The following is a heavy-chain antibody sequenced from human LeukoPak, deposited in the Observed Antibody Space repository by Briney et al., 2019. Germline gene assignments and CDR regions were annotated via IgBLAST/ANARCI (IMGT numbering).Heavy chain of an antibody. J-gene: IGHJ4*02. CDR2: ISGSGSTT. D-gene: IGHD5-24*01. V-gene: IGHV3-11*01. Sequence: EGSRRLSCAASGFTFSDYYMTWIRQAPGKGLEWVSYISGSGSTTNYADSVRGRFTISRDNAKNSLYLQMNSLRAEDTAVYYCARDQLNFPYWGQGALVTVSS. CDR1: GFTFSDYY. CDR3: ARDQLNFPY.